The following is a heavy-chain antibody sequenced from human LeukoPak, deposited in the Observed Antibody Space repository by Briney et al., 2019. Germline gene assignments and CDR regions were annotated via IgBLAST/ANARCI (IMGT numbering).Heavy chain of an antibody. V-gene: IGHV4-61*01. CDR3: ARDSRGYYDSSGYFDY. D-gene: IGHD3-22*01. CDR2: IYYSGST. J-gene: IGHJ4*02. CDR1: GDSVSSVSYY. Sequence: PSETLSLTCTVSGDSVSSVSYYWSWIRQPPGKGLEWIGYIYYSGSTKYNPSLKSRVTISVDTSKNQFSLKLSSVTAADTDVYYCARDSRGYYDSSGYFDYWGQGTLVTVSS.